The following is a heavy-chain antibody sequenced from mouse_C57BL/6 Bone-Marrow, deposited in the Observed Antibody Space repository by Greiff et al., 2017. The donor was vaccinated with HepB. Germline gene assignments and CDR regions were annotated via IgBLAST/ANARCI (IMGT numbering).Heavy chain of an antibody. V-gene: IGHV10-1*01. CDR3: SYGSSSLDY. CDR2: IRSKSNNYAT. D-gene: IGHD1-1*01. Sequence: EVQVVESGGGLVQPKGSLKLSCAASGFSFNTYAMNWVRQAPGKGLEWVARIRSKSNNYATYYADSVKDRFTISRDDSESMLYLQMNNLKTEDTAMYYCSYGSSSLDYWGQGTSVTVSS. CDR1: GFSFNTYA. J-gene: IGHJ4*01.